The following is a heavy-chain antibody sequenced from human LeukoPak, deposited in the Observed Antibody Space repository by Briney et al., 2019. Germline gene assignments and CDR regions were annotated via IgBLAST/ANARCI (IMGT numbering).Heavy chain of an antibody. CDR1: GVSISSHH. Sequence: PSETLSLTCTVSGVSISSHHWSWLRQPPGKGLEWFGYIYYSGSTNYNPSLKSRVTISVDTSKNQFSLKLTSVTAADTAVYYCARVDYYDSSGDYYVTGWFDPWGQGTLVTVSS. CDR3: ARVDYYDSSGDYYVTGWFDP. D-gene: IGHD3-22*01. J-gene: IGHJ5*02. V-gene: IGHV4-59*11. CDR2: IYYSGST.